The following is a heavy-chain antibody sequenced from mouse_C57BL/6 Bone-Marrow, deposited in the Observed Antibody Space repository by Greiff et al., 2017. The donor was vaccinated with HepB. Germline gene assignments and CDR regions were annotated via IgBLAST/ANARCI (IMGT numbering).Heavy chain of an antibody. CDR2: IYPGSGRT. CDR3: ARDYYGSRRDWYFDV. D-gene: IGHD1-1*01. Sequence: QVQLQQPGAELVKPGASVKMSCKASGYTFTSYWITWVKQRPGQGLEWIGDIYPGSGRTNYNEKFKSKATLTVDTSSSTAYMQLSSLTSEDSAVYYGARDYYGSRRDWYFDVWGTGTTVTVSS. CDR1: GYTFTSYW. V-gene: IGHV1-55*01. J-gene: IGHJ1*03.